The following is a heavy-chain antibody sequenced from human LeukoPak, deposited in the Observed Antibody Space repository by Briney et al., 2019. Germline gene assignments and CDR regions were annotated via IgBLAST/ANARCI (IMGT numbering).Heavy chain of an antibody. D-gene: IGHD3-22*01. CDR2: LSGSGADT. CDR1: GFTFSSYA. CDR3: AKGRYDSSGFNWAA. V-gene: IGHV3-23*01. J-gene: IGHJ4*02. Sequence: GGSLRLSCAASGFTFSSYAMSWVRQAPGKGLEWVSALSGSGADTYYADSVKGRFTISRDNSKNTLYLQMNSLRAEDTAVYYCAKGRYDSSGFNWAAWGQGTLVTVS.